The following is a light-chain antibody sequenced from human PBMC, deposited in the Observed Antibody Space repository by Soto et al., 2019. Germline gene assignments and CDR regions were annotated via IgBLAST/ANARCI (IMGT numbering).Light chain of an antibody. Sequence: EIVMTQSPATLSVSTGERATLSCRASQSVSSNLAWYQQKPGQAPRLLIYGASTRATGIPARFSGSGSGTEFTLTISSLQSEDFAVYYCQQRSNWTFGQGTKVDIK. CDR2: GAS. J-gene: IGKJ1*01. CDR3: QQRSNWT. CDR1: QSVSSN. V-gene: IGKV3-15*01.